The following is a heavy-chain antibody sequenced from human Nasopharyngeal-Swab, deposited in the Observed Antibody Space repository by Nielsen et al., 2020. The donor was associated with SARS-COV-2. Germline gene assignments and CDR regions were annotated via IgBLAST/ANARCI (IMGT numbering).Heavy chain of an antibody. CDR2: IYYSGST. V-gene: IGHV4-39*07. D-gene: IGHD6-13*01. J-gene: IGHJ5*02. CDR1: GGSISSSSYY. CDR3: ARDLGILLRSRYSSSQIGFDP. Sequence: SETLSLTCTVSGGSISSSSYYWGWIRQPPGKGLEWIGSIYYSGSTYYNPSLKSRVTISVDTSKNQFSLKLSSVTAADTAVYYCARDLGILLRSRYSSSQIGFDPWGQGTLVTVSS.